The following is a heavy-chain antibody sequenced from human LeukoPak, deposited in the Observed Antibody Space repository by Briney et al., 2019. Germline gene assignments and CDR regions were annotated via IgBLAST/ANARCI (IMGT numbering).Heavy chain of an antibody. V-gene: IGHV3-23*01. CDR1: GFTFSSYG. CDR3: AKDRVLGYCSSTSCEEYSSWGYFDY. CDR2: ISGSGGST. J-gene: IGHJ4*02. D-gene: IGHD2-2*01. Sequence: GGSLRLSCAASGFTFSSYGMTWVRQAPGKGLEWVSGISGSGGSTYYADSVKGRFTISRDNSKNTLYLQMNSLRAEDTAVYYCAKDRVLGYCSSTSCEEYSSWGYFDYWGQGTLVTAS.